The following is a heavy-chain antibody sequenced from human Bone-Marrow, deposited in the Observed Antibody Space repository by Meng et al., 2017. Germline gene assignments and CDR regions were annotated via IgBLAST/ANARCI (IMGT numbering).Heavy chain of an antibody. D-gene: IGHD5-18*01. J-gene: IGHJ4*02. CDR2: INPNNGDT. CDR1: GGTFSSYA. CDR3: ARDPDVDTARGDY. V-gene: IGHV1-2*06. Sequence: QVQLVQSGAEVKKPGSSVKVSCKASGGTFSSYAISWVRQAPGQGLEWMGRINPNNGDTNYAQKFQGRVTMTREKSITTVYMELRRLRSDDTAVYYCARDPDVDTARGDYWGQGTLVTVSS.